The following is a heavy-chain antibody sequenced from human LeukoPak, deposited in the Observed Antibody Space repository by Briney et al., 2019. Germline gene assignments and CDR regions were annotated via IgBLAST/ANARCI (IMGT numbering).Heavy chain of an antibody. CDR3: ARAHPTYYDFWSGYYLDY. Sequence: ASVKVSCKASGGTFSSYAISWVRQAPGQGLEWMGGIIPIFGTANYAQKFQGRVTITADESTSTAYMELSSLRSEDTAVYYCARAHPTYYDFWSGYYLDYWGQGTLVTVSS. CDR1: GGTFSSYA. J-gene: IGHJ4*02. D-gene: IGHD3-3*01. V-gene: IGHV1-69*13. CDR2: IIPIFGTA.